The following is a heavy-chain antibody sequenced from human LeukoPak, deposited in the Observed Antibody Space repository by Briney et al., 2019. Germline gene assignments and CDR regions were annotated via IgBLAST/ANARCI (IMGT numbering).Heavy chain of an antibody. V-gene: IGHV3-33*06. CDR2: IWYDGSNK. CDR1: GFTFSRYG. Sequence: HPGGSLRLSCAASGFTFSRYGMHWVRQAPGKGLEWVAVIWYDGSNKYYADSVKGRFTISRDNSKNTLYLQMNSLRAEDTAVYYCAKEAYSSGTYYYYGMDVWGQGTTVTVSS. J-gene: IGHJ6*02. CDR3: AKEAYSSGTYYYYGMDV. D-gene: IGHD6-19*01.